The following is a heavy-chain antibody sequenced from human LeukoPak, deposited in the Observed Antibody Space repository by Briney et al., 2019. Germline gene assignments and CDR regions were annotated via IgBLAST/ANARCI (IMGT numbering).Heavy chain of an antibody. J-gene: IGHJ4*02. Sequence: SETLSLTCTVSGGSISTYYWSWIRQPPGKGLEWIGYISYSGSANYNPSLKSRVTISVDTSKKQFSLKLSSVTAADTAVYYCAKSSGSYYNVDFDYWGQGTLVTVSS. V-gene: IGHV4-59*01. CDR1: GGSISTYY. CDR2: ISYSGSA. CDR3: AKSSGSYYNVDFDY. D-gene: IGHD3-10*01.